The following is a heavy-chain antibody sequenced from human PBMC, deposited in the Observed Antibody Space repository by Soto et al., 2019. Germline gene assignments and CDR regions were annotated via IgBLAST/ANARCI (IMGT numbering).Heavy chain of an antibody. CDR3: AKDQGGYMVSGMDV. J-gene: IGHJ6*02. Sequence: ASVKVSCKASGFTFTSSAVQWVRQARGQGLEWMGWINPNSGARNYAHNFQGRVTMTRDTSIRAAYMELSRLSSDDTAVYYCAKDQGGYMVSGMDVWGQGTTVTVSS. V-gene: IGHV1-2*02. CDR1: GFTFTSSA. CDR2: INPNSGAR. D-gene: IGHD2-2*02.